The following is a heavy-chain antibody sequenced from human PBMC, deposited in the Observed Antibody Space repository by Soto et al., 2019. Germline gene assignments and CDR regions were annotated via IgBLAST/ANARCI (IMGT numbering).Heavy chain of an antibody. CDR2: IFPILGIA. J-gene: IGHJ4*02. D-gene: IGHD6-13*01. V-gene: IGHV1-69*04. Sequence: GASVKVSCKASGDTFSSYTVSWVRQAPGQGLEWMGRIFPILGIANYAQRFQGRVTITADKSTTTTYMELSSLRSEDTAVYYCARDQAFGYSNSWSYFDYWGQGTLVTVSS. CDR3: ARDQAFGYSNSWSYFDY. CDR1: GDTFSSYT.